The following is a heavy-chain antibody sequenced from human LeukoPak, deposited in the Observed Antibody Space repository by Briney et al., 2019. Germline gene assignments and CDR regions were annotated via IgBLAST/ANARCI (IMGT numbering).Heavy chain of an antibody. J-gene: IGHJ4*02. CDR2: IWYDGSNK. Sequence: PGGSLRLSCAASGFTFSSYGMHWVRQAPGKELEGVAVIWYDGSNKYYADSVKGRFTISRDNSKNTLYLQMNSLRVEDTAVYYWARDDWGYGSGRFDYWGREPWSPSPQ. D-gene: IGHD3-10*01. CDR3: ARDDWGYGSGRFDY. CDR1: GFTFSSYG. V-gene: IGHV3-33*01.